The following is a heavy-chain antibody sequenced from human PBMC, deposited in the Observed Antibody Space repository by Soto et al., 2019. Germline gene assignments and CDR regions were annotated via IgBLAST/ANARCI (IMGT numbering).Heavy chain of an antibody. CDR1: GGSISSYY. Sequence: SETLSLTCTVSGGSISSYYWSWIRQPPGKGLEWIGYIYYSGSTNYNPSLKSRVTISVDTSKNQFSLKLSSVTAADTAVYYCARDGSPHYYDSSGYTDPYGMDVWGQGTTVTVS. V-gene: IGHV4-59*01. J-gene: IGHJ6*02. D-gene: IGHD3-22*01. CDR3: ARDGSPHYYDSSGYTDPYGMDV. CDR2: IYYSGST.